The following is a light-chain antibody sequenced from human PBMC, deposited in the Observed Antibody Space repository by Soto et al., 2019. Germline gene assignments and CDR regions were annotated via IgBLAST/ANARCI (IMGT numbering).Light chain of an antibody. V-gene: IGLV2-14*01. CDR3: ISYTSSSTRV. Sequence: QSVLTQPASVSGSPGQSITISCTGTSSDVGGYNYVSWYQQHPGKAPKLMIYEVSNRPSGVSHRFSGSKSGNTASLTISGLQAEDEADYYCISYTSSSTRVFGTGTKVTVL. J-gene: IGLJ1*01. CDR2: EVS. CDR1: SSDVGGYNY.